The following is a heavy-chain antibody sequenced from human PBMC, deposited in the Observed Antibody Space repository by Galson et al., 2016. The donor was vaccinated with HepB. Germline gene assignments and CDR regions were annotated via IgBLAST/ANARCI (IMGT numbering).Heavy chain of an antibody. CDR1: Y. V-gene: IGHV1-46*01. D-gene: IGHD3-10*01. J-gene: IGHJ4*02. Sequence: YMHWVRQAPGQGLEWMGIINPSGGSTSYAQKFQGRVTMTRDTSTSTVYMELSSLRSEDTAVYYCARDSRSGYFDYWGQGTLVTVSS. CDR3: ARDSRSGYFDY. CDR2: INPSGGST.